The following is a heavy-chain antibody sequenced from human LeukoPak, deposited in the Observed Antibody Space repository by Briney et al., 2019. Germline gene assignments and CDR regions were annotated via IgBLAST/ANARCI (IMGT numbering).Heavy chain of an antibody. Sequence: GGSLRLSCAASGFDCSRYWMTWVRQAPGKGLEWVANIEQDGGEEYYVDSVKGRFTISRDNAKNSLYLQMNSLRVEDTAVYYCARGRYVDWLFDYWGLGTLVTVSS. CDR2: IEQDGGEE. D-gene: IGHD3-9*01. CDR1: GFDCSRYW. CDR3: ARGRYVDWLFDY. V-gene: IGHV3-7*03. J-gene: IGHJ4*02.